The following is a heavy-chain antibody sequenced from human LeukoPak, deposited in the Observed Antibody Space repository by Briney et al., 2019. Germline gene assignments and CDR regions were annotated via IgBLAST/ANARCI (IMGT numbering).Heavy chain of an antibody. D-gene: IGHD4-17*01. CDR2: IYTSGST. CDR1: GGSISSGSYY. Sequence: PSQTLSLTCTVSGGSISSGSYYWRWIRQPAGKGLEWIGRIYTSGSTNYNPSLKSRVTISVDTSKNQFSLKLSSVTAADTAVYYCAGRGDDYGDYVDYWGQGTLVTVSS. V-gene: IGHV4-61*02. J-gene: IGHJ4*02. CDR3: AGRGDDYGDYVDY.